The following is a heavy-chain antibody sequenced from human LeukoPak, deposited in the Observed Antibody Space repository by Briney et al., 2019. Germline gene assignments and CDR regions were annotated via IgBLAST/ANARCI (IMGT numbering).Heavy chain of an antibody. Sequence: SQTLSLTCAVSGGSISSGGYSWSCIRQPPGKGREWIIYFYDSGSSYYNPSLKSRVTILVDRSKNQFSLKLSSVTAADTAVYYCARVASDYASSLIDYWGQGALVTVS. J-gene: IGHJ4*02. CDR1: GGSISSGGYS. V-gene: IGHV4-30-2*01. D-gene: IGHD4-17*01. CDR2: FYDSGSS. CDR3: ARVASDYASSLIDY.